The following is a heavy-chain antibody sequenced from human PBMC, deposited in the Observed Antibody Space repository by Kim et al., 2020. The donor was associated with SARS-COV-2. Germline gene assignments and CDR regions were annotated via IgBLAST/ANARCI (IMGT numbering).Heavy chain of an antibody. J-gene: IGHJ6*02. CDR3: AKEGWYSSSSGLLDV. Sequence: GGSLRLSCAASGFTFSSYAMHWVRQAPGKGLEWVAVIWYDGSNKYYADSVKGRFTISRDNSKNTLYLQMNSLRAEDTAVYYCAKEGWYSSSSGLLDVWGQGTTVTVSS. D-gene: IGHD6-6*01. CDR1: GFTFSSYA. CDR2: IWYDGSNK. V-gene: IGHV3-33*06.